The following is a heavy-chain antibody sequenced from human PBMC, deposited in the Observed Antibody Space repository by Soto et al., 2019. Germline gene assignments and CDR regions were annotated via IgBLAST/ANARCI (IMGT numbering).Heavy chain of an antibody. J-gene: IGHJ6*02. CDR2: IKQDGSEN. CDR3: PREISRGICGMDV. V-gene: IGHV3-7*04. Sequence: GGSLRLSCPASVFTFSRYLMRWVRQAPGNGLEWVANIKQDGSENSYVYSVKGLFISSREHAKNSLYLQMNSLSAEDTAVYYCPREISRGICGMDVWGLWTKVTDS. CDR1: VFTFSRYL. D-gene: IGHD3-3*01.